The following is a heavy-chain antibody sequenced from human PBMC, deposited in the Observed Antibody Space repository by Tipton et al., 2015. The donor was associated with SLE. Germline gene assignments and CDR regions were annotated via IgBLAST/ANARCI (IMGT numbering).Heavy chain of an antibody. CDR3: ARGGRVGATWYYYYYMDV. CDR2: IYYSGST. CDR1: GGSISSYY. V-gene: IGHV4-59*01. J-gene: IGHJ6*03. Sequence: TLSLTCTVSGGSISSYYWSWIRQPPGKGLEWIGYIYYSGSTNYNPSLKSRVTISVGTSKNQFSLKLSSVTAADTAVYYCARGGRVGATWYYYYYMDVWGKGTTVTVSS. D-gene: IGHD1-26*01.